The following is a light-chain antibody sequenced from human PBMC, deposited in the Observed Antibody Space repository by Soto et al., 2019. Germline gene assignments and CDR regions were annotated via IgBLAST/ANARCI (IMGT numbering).Light chain of an antibody. CDR1: SSDVGGYNY. CDR3: GSWDSSLSAYV. Sequence: QSVLTQPRSVSGSPGQSVTISCTGASSDVGGYNYVSRYQQRPGKAPKLMIYDVTKRPSGVPDRFSGSKSGNTASLTISGLQAEDEADYYCGSWDSSLSAYVFGTGTKVTVL. V-gene: IGLV2-11*01. J-gene: IGLJ1*01. CDR2: DVT.